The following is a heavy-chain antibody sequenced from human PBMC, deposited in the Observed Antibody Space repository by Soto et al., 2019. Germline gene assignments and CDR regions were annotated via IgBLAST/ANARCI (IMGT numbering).Heavy chain of an antibody. CDR2: YHSGGST. J-gene: IGHJ6*02. V-gene: IGHV4-30-4*01. D-gene: IGHD1-1*01. CDR1: GVSLNTADTW. CDR3: VRSGQMESGNDYGLDV. Sequence: QVQLQESGSGLVKPSQSLSLTCTVSGVSLNTADTWWSWIRQSPGKGLEFIGYYHSGGSTYYDASFRSRVIISADTSNSQFSLKLSPVTVVDTSVYFCVRSGQMESGNDYGLDVWGQGTTVTVSS.